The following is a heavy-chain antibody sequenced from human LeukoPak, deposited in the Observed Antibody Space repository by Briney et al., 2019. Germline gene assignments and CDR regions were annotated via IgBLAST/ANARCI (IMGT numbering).Heavy chain of an antibody. V-gene: IGHV4-59*01. D-gene: IGHD3-16*01. Sequence: PSETLSLTCIVSGGSISGYCWSWIRQPPGKGLEWIGYMHYSGTTNHNPSLKSRVTISVDTSKNQFSLKLTSVTAADTAVYYCVRERGSTTKPYYFDYWGQGKLVTVSS. CDR1: GGSISGYC. J-gene: IGHJ4*02. CDR3: VRERGSTTKPYYFDY. CDR2: MHYSGTT.